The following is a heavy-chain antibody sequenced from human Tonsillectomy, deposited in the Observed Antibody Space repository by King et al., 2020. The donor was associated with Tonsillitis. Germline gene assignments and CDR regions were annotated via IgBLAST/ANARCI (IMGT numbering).Heavy chain of an antibody. CDR3: ARRGTYYYILTGYYDYYDGLDV. V-gene: IGHV4-59*08. CDR1: GCSIGSYY. CDR2: IYYTVST. D-gene: IGHD3-9*01. Sequence: QLQESGPGLVKPSETLSLTCTVSGCSIGSYYWSWIRQPPGKGLGWFGYIYYTVSTNYNPSLKSRVTISVDTSKNQFTLKLSSETAADTAVYYCARRGTYYYILTGYYDYYDGLDVWGQGTTVTVPS. J-gene: IGHJ6*02.